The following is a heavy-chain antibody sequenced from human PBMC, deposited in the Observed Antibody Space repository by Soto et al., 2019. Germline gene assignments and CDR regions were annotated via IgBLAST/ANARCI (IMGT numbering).Heavy chain of an antibody. V-gene: IGHV4-34*01. CDR3: ARGWLKGGWFDP. CDR2: INHSGST. J-gene: IGHJ5*02. D-gene: IGHD5-12*01. Sequence: SETLSLTCADYGGSFSGYYWSWIRQPPGKGLEWIGEINHSGSTNYNPSLKSRVTISVDTSKNQFSLKLSSVTAADTAVYYCARGWLKGGWFDPWGQGTLVTVSS. CDR1: GGSFSGYY.